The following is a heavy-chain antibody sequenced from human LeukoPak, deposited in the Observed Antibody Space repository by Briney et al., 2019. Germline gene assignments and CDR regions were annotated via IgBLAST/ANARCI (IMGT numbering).Heavy chain of an antibody. J-gene: IGHJ4*02. CDR3: AKGSRGYFDWLLYFDY. D-gene: IGHD3-9*01. CDR2: ISGSDGGT. CDR1: GFTFSSYW. V-gene: IGHV3-23*01. Sequence: GGSLRLSCAASGFTFSSYWMSWVRQAPGKGLEWVSAISGSDGGTNYADSVKGRFTISRDNSKNTLYLQMNSLRAEDTAVYYCAKGSRGYFDWLLYFDYWGQGTLVTVSS.